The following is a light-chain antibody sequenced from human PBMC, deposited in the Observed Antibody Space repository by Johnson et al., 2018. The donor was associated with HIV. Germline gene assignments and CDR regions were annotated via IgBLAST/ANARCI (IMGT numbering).Light chain of an antibody. Sequence: QSVLTQPPSVSAAPGQKVTVSCSGSTSNIGNNYVSWYQQFPERAPKLLIYDNTKRPSGIPDRFSGSKSDTSATLAITGLQTGDEADYYCGTWDSSVSALAFGTGTKVTVL. CDR2: DNT. J-gene: IGLJ1*01. CDR3: GTWDSSVSALA. CDR1: TSNIGNNY. V-gene: IGLV1-51*01.